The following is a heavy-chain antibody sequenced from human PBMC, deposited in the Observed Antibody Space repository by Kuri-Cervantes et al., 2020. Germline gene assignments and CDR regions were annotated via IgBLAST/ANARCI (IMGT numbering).Heavy chain of an antibody. D-gene: IGHD3-22*01. CDR1: GFSLSTSGVG. V-gene: IGHV2-5*02. J-gene: IGHJ2*01. CDR3: ARMDSSGYYYWYFDL. Sequence: SGPTLVKPTQTLTLTCTFSGFSLSTSGVGVGWIRQPPGKALEWLALIYWDDDKRYSPSLKSRLTITKDTSKNQVVLTMTNMDPADTATYYCARMDSSGYYYWYFDLWGRGTLVTVSS. CDR2: IYWDDDK.